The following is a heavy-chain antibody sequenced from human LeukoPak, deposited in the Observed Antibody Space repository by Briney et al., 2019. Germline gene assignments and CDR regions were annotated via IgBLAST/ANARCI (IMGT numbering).Heavy chain of an antibody. V-gene: IGHV4-59*01. CDR3: VKTNSRYQPWTLDI. Sequence: SETLSLTCTVSGGSISSYYWSWIRQPPGKGLEWIGYIFYNEGTSYNPSLKSRVTISVDTSNNQLSLKVNSVTAADTAMYYCVKTNSRYQPWTLDIWGRGTMVTVSS. CDR1: GGSISSYY. D-gene: IGHD2-2*01. J-gene: IGHJ3*02. CDR2: IFYNEGT.